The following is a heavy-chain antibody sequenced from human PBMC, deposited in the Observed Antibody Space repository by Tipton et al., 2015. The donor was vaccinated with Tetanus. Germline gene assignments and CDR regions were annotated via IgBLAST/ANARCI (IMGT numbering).Heavy chain of an antibody. CDR2: ISSSSSTI. V-gene: IGHV3-48*02. Sequence: SLRLSCAASGSTFSSYSMNWVRQAPGKGLEWVSYISSSSSTIYYADSVKGRFTISRDNAKNSLYLQMNSLRDEDTAVYYCARDPTPPDYGDYLHYYYGMDVWGQGTTVTVSS. J-gene: IGHJ6*02. CDR1: GSTFSSYS. CDR3: ARDPTPPDYGDYLHYYYGMDV. D-gene: IGHD4-17*01.